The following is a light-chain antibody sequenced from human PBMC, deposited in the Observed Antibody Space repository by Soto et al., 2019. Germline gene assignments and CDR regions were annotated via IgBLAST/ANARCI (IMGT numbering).Light chain of an antibody. CDR1: QSVSMD. CDR3: QQYNKWPLT. CDR2: GAS. V-gene: IGKV3-15*01. Sequence: EIVMTQSPATLSVSPGERATLSCRASQSVSMDLACYQQTPGQAPRLLIYGASTRATGIPVRFSGSASGIEFTLTISSLQSEDFTVYYCQQYNKWPLTFGQGTKVDIK. J-gene: IGKJ1*01.